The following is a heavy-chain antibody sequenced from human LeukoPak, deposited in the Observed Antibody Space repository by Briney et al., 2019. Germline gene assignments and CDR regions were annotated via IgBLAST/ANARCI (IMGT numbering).Heavy chain of an antibody. V-gene: IGHV4-4*07. D-gene: IGHD1-26*01. Sequence: SETLSLTCTVSGGSISSHYWSWIRQPAGKGLEWIGRIYTSGNTNYNASLKSRVSMSVDTSKNQFSLKLSSVTAADTAVFYCARENSGSYREFDYWGQGTLVIVSS. CDR3: ARENSGSYREFDY. CDR1: GGSISSHY. J-gene: IGHJ4*02. CDR2: IYTSGNT.